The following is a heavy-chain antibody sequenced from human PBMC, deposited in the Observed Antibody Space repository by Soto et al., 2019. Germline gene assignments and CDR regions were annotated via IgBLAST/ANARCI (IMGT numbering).Heavy chain of an antibody. CDR3: AKATSSWPYSAFDY. J-gene: IGHJ4*02. V-gene: IGHV3-23*01. D-gene: IGHD6-13*01. CDR1: GFTFSSYA. Sequence: GGSLRLSCAASGFTFSSYAMSWVRQAPGKGLEWVSAISSSDGSTYYADSVKGRFTISRDNSKNTLYLQMNSLRAEDTAVYYCAKATSSWPYSAFDYWGQGTLVTVSS. CDR2: ISSSDGST.